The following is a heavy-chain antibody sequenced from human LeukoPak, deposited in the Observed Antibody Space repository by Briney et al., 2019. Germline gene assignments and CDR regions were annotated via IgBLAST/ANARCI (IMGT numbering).Heavy chain of an antibody. V-gene: IGHV3-23*01. CDR3: AKGNYYDSSGYGSYYFDY. J-gene: IGHJ4*02. CDR2: ISGSGGST. D-gene: IGHD3-22*01. CDR1: GFTFSSYA. Sequence: GGSLRLSCAASGFTFSSYAMSWVRQAPGKGLECVSAISGSGGSTYYADSVKGRFTISRDNSKNTLYLQMNSLRAEDTAVYYCAKGNYYDSSGYGSYYFDYWGQGTLVTVSS.